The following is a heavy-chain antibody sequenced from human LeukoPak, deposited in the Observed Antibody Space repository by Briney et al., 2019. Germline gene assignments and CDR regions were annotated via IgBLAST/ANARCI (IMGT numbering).Heavy chain of an antibody. CDR3: ATRYYGSGNYYDSSGYRGPAFDI. V-gene: IGHV3-48*03. Sequence: GGSLRLSCAASGFTFSSYEMNWVRQAPGKGLEWVSYISSSGSTIYYADSVKGRFTISRDNSKNTLYLQMNSLRAEDTAVYYCATRYYGSGNYYDSSGYRGPAFDIWGQGTMVTVSS. CDR1: GFTFSSYE. CDR2: ISSSGSTI. D-gene: IGHD3-22*01. J-gene: IGHJ3*02.